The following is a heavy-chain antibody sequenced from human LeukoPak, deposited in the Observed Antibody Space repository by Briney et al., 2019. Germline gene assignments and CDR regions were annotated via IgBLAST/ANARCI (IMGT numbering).Heavy chain of an antibody. J-gene: IGHJ4*02. Sequence: PSETLSLTCSVSNGSISNYYWSWIRQAPGKGLVWIGYVYHSGTANYNPSLKRRVTISADTSKNHFSLRLRSVSAADTAVYYCARHGGTLGYFDSWGQGTLVTVSS. CDR1: NGSISNYY. CDR3: ARHGGTLGYFDS. D-gene: IGHD1-26*01. CDR2: VYHSGTA. V-gene: IGHV4-59*08.